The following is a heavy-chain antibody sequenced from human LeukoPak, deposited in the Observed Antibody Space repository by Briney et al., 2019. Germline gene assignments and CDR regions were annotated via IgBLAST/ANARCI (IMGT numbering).Heavy chain of an antibody. V-gene: IGHV4-4*07. CDR2: IYTSGST. J-gene: IGHJ5*02. CDR3: ARDAVSSRWHWFDP. CDR1: GGSISSYY. D-gene: IGHD6-13*01. Sequence: SETLSLTCTVSGGSISSYYWSWIRQPAGKGLEWIGRIYTSGSTKYNPSLKSRVTMSVDTSKNQFSLKLSSVTAADTAVYYCARDAVSSRWHWFDPWGHGTLVTVSS.